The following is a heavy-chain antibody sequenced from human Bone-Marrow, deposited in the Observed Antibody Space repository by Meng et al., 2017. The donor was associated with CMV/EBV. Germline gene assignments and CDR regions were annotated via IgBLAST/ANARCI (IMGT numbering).Heavy chain of an antibody. V-gene: IGHV3-53*01. D-gene: IGHD5-12*01. CDR2: IYRGGST. CDR3: AGAGYSGYDVRD. J-gene: IGHJ4*02. Sequence: LSCAVSGVSVITNYMSWVRQAPGMGLEWVSVIYRGGSTYYIDSVKGRFTISRDNAKNSLYLQMNSLRAEDTAVYYCAGAGYSGYDVRDWGQGTLVTVSS. CDR1: GVSVITNY.